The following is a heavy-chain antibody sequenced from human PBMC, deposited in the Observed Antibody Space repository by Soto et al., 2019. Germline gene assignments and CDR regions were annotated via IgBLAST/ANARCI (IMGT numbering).Heavy chain of an antibody. D-gene: IGHD2-21*01. J-gene: IGHJ6*02. CDR3: AKYKYTRRYSFFGMDV. CDR2: IRSKAYGVTT. CDR1: GFTFSDYA. Sequence: PGGSLRLSCTTSGFTFSDYAISWFRQAPGKGLEWVGVIRSKAYGVTTDYAASVKGRFPISRADSKSTAYLQLNSVTTEDTAVYFCAKYKYTRRYSFFGMDVWGHGTTVTVSS. V-gene: IGHV3-49*03.